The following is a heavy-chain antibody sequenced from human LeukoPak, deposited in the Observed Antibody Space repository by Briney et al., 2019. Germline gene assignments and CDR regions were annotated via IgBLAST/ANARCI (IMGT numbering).Heavy chain of an antibody. J-gene: IGHJ4*02. Sequence: GGSLRLSCAASGFTFSSYWMHWVRQASGKGLVWVSRISSDGSSTDYADSVKGRFTISRDHAKNTLYLQMNSLRVEDAAVYYCARGRAAAGTVIQDWGQGTLVTDSS. D-gene: IGHD6-13*01. CDR2: ISSDGSST. CDR3: ARGRAAAGTVIQD. CDR1: GFTFSSYW. V-gene: IGHV3-74*01.